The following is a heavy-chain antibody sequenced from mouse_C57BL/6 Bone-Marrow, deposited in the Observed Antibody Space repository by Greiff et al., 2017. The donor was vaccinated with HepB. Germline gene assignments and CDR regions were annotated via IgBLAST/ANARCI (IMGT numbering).Heavy chain of an antibody. V-gene: IGHV3-4*01. CDR3: ARGGGYYGSGGYYAMDY. CDR1: GYSITNGNHW. D-gene: IGHD1-1*01. Sequence: DVKLQESGPALVKPSQTVSLTCTVTGYSITNGNHWWNWIRQVSGSKLEWIGYISSSGSTDSNPSLKSRISITRDTSKNQLFLQLNSVTTEDIATYYCARGGGYYGSGGYYAMDYWGQGTSVTVSS. CDR2: ISSSGST. J-gene: IGHJ4*01.